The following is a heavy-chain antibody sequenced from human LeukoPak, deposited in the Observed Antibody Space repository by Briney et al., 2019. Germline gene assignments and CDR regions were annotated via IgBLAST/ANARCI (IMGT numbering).Heavy chain of an antibody. D-gene: IGHD4-23*01. V-gene: IGHV4-59*01. CDR3: ARGGENYGGNPGDYYYYMDV. CDR1: GGSISSYY. CDR2: IYYSGST. Sequence: SETLSLTCTVSGGSISSYYWSWIRQPPGKGLEWIGNIYYSGSTNYNPSLRSRVTISVDTSKNQCSLKLSSVTAADTAVYYCARGGENYGGNPGDYYYYMDVWGKGTTVTVSS. J-gene: IGHJ6*03.